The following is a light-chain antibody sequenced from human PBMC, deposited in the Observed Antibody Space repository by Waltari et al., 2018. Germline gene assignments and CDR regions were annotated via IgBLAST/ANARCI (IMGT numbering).Light chain of an antibody. V-gene: IGLV2-14*03. Sequence: QSALTQPASVSGSPGQSITISCTGTSSDVGGYDYVSWYQQHPGKAPKLMIYDVSNRPSGVSNRCSGSKSGNTASLPISGLQADDEADYYCGSYTSSITLVFGGGTKLTVL. CDR2: DVS. CDR1: SSDVGGYDY. J-gene: IGLJ2*01. CDR3: GSYTSSITLV.